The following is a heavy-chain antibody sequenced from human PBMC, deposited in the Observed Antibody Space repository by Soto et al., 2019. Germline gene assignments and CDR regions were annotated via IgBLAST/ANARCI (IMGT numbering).Heavy chain of an antibody. CDR1: GGSISSYY. Sequence: PSETLSLTCTVSGGSISSYYWSWIRQPPGKGLEWIGYFYYSGTTNYSPSLKSRVTISVDTSKNQFSLKLNSVTAADTAVYYCARDGSEGPATYWGQGILVTVS. CDR3: ARDGSEGPATY. J-gene: IGHJ4*02. V-gene: IGHV4-59*01. D-gene: IGHD3-10*01. CDR2: FYYSGTT.